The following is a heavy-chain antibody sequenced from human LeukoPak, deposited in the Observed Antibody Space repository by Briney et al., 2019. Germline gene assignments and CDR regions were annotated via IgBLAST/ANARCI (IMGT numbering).Heavy chain of an antibody. D-gene: IGHD3-10*01. Sequence: PGGSLRLSCAASGFTFSSYGMHWVRQAPGKGLEWVSSISSSARSAVYGDSVRGRFTISRVNAENTLYLQMNNLRDDDTAIYYCAKDQRSGEYNFGWGPFDIWGQGTMVTVSS. CDR2: ISSSARSA. CDR1: GFTFSSYG. CDR3: AKDQRSGEYNFGWGPFDI. J-gene: IGHJ3*02. V-gene: IGHV3-23*01.